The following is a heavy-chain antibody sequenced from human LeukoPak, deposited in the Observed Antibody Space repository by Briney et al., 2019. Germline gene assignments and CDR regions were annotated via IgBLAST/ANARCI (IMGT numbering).Heavy chain of an antibody. CDR3: ARSLPRYYYGSGSYINWFDP. CDR2: IKQDGSEK. D-gene: IGHD3-10*01. Sequence: GGSLRLSCAASGFTFSSYWMSWVRQAPGKGLEWVANIKQDGSEKYYVDSVKGRFTISRDNAKNSLYLQMNSLRAEDTAVYYCARSLPRYYYGSGSYINWFDPWGQGTLVTVSS. CDR1: GFTFSSYW. V-gene: IGHV3-7*03. J-gene: IGHJ5*02.